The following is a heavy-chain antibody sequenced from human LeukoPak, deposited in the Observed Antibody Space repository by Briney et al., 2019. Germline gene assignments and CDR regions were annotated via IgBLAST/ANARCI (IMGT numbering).Heavy chain of an antibody. J-gene: IGHJ5*02. D-gene: IGHD6-6*01. CDR2: INHSGST. V-gene: IGHV4-34*01. CDR1: GGSFSGDY. CDR3: ARDEYSSSYDP. Sequence: PSETLSLTCAVYGGSFSGDYWSWIRQPPGKGLEWIGEINHSGSTNYNPSLKSRVTISVDTSKNQFSLKLSSVTAADTAVYYCARDEYSSSYDPWGQGTLVTVSS.